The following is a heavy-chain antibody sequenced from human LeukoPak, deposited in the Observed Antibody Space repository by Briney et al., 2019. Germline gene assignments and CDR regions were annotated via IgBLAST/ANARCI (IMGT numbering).Heavy chain of an antibody. V-gene: IGHV3-7*01. Sequence: GGSLRHSCAVSGLTFSSSWMDWVRQAPGKGLEWVASINPDGNKKYSADSVKGRFTISRDNAENSLYLQMDSLRAEDTAVYYCARTSGTGWSYWGQGTLVTVSS. CDR1: GLTFSSSW. D-gene: IGHD3-9*01. CDR3: ARTSGTGWSY. CDR2: INPDGNKK. J-gene: IGHJ4*02.